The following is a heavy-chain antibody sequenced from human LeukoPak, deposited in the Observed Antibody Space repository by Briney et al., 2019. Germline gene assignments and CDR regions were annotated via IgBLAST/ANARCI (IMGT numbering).Heavy chain of an antibody. J-gene: IGHJ6*02. CDR3: AREGRSYDFWSGYSSYGMDV. V-gene: IGHV1-18*01. CDR1: GYTFTSYG. CDR2: ISAYNGNT. Sequence: ASVKVSCKASGYTFTSYGISWARQAPGQGLEWMGWISAYNGNTNYAQKLQGRVTMTTDTSTSTAYMELRSLRSDDTAVYYCAREGRSYDFWSGYSSYGMDVWGQGTTVTVSS. D-gene: IGHD3-3*01.